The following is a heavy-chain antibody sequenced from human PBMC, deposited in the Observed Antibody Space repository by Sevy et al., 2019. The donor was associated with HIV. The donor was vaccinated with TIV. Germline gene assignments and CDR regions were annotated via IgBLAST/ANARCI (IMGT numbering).Heavy chain of an antibody. D-gene: IGHD2-2*01. CDR1: GFTFSSYG. V-gene: IGHV3-30*18. CDR2: ISYDGSNK. CDR3: EKCGIGSGTRCGYGAFDI. J-gene: IGHJ3*02. Sequence: GGSLRLSCAASGFTFSSYGMHWVRQAPGKGLEWVAVISYDGSNKYYADSVKGRFTISRDNSKNTLYLQMNSLRAEDTAVYSCEKCGIGSGTRCGYGAFDIWGQGTMVTVSS.